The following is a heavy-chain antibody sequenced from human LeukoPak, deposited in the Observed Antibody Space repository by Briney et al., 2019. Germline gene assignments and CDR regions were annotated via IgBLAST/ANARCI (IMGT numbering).Heavy chain of an antibody. V-gene: IGHV4-39*07. J-gene: IGHJ5*02. D-gene: IGHD4-17*01. CDR1: GDSISNSRSY. Sequence: PSETLSLTCTVSGDSISNSRSYWGWIRQPPGKGLEWIGEINHSGSTNYNPSLKSRVTISVDTSKNQFSLKLSSVTAADTAVYYCARLRLDYGDYSLDPWGQGTLVTVSS. CDR2: INHSGST. CDR3: ARLRLDYGDYSLDP.